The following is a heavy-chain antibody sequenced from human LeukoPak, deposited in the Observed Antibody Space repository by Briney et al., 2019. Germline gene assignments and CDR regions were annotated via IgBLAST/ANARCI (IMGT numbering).Heavy chain of an antibody. J-gene: IGHJ5*02. Sequence: SETLSLTCEVNNGSFSGYYWTWIRPSPGKGLEWIGEVSHSGTTNYNPSLKSRLTVSIDESKNHHSLTLTYFCARGGGNYYFFSDRGRLDPWGQGTLVTVSS. V-gene: IGHV4-34*01. D-gene: IGHD3-22*01. CDR1: NGSFSGYY. CDR2: VSHSGTT. CDR3: FSDRGRLDP.